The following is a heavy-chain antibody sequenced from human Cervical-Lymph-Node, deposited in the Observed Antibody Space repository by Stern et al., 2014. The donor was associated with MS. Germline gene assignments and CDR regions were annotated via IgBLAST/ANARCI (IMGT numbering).Heavy chain of an antibody. CDR2: IYYSGRT. CDR1: GGSISSSSYY. D-gene: IGHD6-19*01. Sequence: QVQLQESGPGLVKPSETLSLTCTVSGGSISSSSYYWGWIRQPQGKGLEWIGSIYYSGRTYYNPSLKSRVTISVDKSKNQFSLQMSSVTAADTAVYYCASHGYSSGWYVDYWGQGTLVTVSS. V-gene: IGHV4-39*01. CDR3: ASHGYSSGWYVDY. J-gene: IGHJ4*02.